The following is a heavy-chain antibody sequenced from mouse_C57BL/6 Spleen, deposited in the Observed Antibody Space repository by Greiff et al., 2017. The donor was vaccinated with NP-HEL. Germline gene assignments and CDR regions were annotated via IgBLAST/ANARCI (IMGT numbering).Heavy chain of an antibody. D-gene: IGHD1-1*01. CDR2: IYPGDGDT. CDR1: GYAFSSYW. CDR3: ARDYGSSYWYFDV. Sequence: VQLQQSGAELVKPGASVKISCKASGYAFSSYWMNWVKQRPGKGLEWIGQIYPGDGDTNYNGKFKGKATLTADKSSSTAYMQLSSLTSEDSAVDFCARDYGSSYWYFDVWGTGTTVTVSS. V-gene: IGHV1-80*01. J-gene: IGHJ1*03.